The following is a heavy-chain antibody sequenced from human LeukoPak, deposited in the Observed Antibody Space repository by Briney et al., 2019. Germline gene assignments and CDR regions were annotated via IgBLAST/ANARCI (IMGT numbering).Heavy chain of an antibody. CDR3: AHTGVDSSGYYYEFDY. Sequence: SGPTLVKPTQTLTLTCTFSGFSLSTSGVGVGWIRQPPGKALEWLALIYWDDDKRYSPSLKSRLTITKDTSKNQVVLTMTNMDPVDTATYYCAHTGVDSSGYYYEFDYWGQGTPVTVSS. J-gene: IGHJ4*02. D-gene: IGHD3-22*01. CDR2: IYWDDDK. V-gene: IGHV2-5*02. CDR1: GFSLSTSGVG.